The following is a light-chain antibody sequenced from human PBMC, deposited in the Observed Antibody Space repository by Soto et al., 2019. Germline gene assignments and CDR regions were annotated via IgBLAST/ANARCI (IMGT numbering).Light chain of an antibody. Sequence: EIVMTQSPATLSVSPGERATLSCRASQSVSSNLAWYQQKPGQAPRLLIFGASTRATGIPARFSGSESGTEFNLTISSLQSEDFAFYYCQQYNNWPPVFGPGTEVDIK. CDR1: QSVSSN. CDR3: QQYNNWPPV. J-gene: IGKJ3*01. V-gene: IGKV3-15*01. CDR2: GAS.